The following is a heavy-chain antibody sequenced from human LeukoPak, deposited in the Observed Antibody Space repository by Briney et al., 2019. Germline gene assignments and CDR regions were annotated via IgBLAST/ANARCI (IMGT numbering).Heavy chain of an antibody. Sequence: HPSQTLSLTCTVSGDSISSGDYYWSWIRQPAGKGLEWIGRISSSGSTNYNPSLKSRVTISVDTSKNQFSLKLSSVTAADTAVYYCARVSYSGSYYEYWGQGTLVTVSS. V-gene: IGHV4-61*02. CDR2: ISSSGST. J-gene: IGHJ4*02. D-gene: IGHD1-26*01. CDR1: GDSISSGDYY. CDR3: ARVSYSGSYYEY.